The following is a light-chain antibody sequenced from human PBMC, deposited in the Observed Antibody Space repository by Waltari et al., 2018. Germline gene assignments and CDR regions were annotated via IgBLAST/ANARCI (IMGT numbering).Light chain of an antibody. Sequence: DIQMTQSPSSLSASVGDRVTITCRASQSISSYLNWYQQTPGKAPKFLISAASSFQSGVPSRFSGRGSGTDFTLTISSLQAEDFATYYCQQSYSRPRTFGQGTKVESK. J-gene: IGKJ1*01. CDR1: QSISSY. CDR3: QQSYSRPRT. V-gene: IGKV1-39*01. CDR2: AAS.